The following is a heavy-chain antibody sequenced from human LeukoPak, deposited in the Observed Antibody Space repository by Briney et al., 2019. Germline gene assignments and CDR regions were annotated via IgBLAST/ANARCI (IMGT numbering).Heavy chain of an antibody. CDR2: VYYSGTT. J-gene: IGHJ6*02. CDR1: GGSISYYY. D-gene: IGHD4/OR15-4a*01. V-gene: IGHV4-59*01. Sequence: SETLSLTCTVSGGSISYYYWSWIRQSPGKGLEWIGYVYYSGTTNYNPSLKSRVAISVDTSKNQFSLQLRSVTAADTAVYYCAREDPQTRVPEGMDVWGQGTTVTVSS. CDR3: AREDPQTRVPEGMDV.